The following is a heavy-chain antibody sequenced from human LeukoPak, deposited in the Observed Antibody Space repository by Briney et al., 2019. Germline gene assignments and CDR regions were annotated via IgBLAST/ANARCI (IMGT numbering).Heavy chain of an antibody. D-gene: IGHD3-16*02. J-gene: IGHJ4*02. Sequence: ASVKVSCKASGYTFTSYGISWVRQAPGQGLEWMGWISAYNGITNYAQKLQGRVTMTTDTSTSTAYMELRSLRSDDTAVYYCARDPRITFGGVIAPGIFDYWGQGTLVTVSS. CDR2: ISAYNGIT. CDR3: ARDPRITFGGVIAPGIFDY. CDR1: GYTFTSYG. V-gene: IGHV1-18*01.